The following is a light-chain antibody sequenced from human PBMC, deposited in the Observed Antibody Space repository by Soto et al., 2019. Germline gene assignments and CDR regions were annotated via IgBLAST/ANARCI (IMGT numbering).Light chain of an antibody. CDR2: GAS. Sequence: EIVLTQSPGTLSLSPGERATLSCRASQSVSSSYLAWYQQKPGQAPRLLIYGASNRATGIPDRFSGSESGTDFTLTISRLEPEDFAVYYCQQYCSSPKTFGQGTKVEIK. CDR1: QSVSSSY. V-gene: IGKV3-20*01. J-gene: IGKJ1*01. CDR3: QQYCSSPKT.